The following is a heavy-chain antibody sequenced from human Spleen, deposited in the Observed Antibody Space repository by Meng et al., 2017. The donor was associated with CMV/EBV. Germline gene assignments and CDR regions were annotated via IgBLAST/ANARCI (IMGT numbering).Heavy chain of an antibody. Sequence: FTSYYMHWVRQAPGQGLEWMGIINPSGGDTIYAQKFQGRVTMTRDTSTSTVYMELSSLRSKDTAVYFCARDRNRLGIEAWFVGASPDYWGQGTLVTVSS. D-gene: IGHD7-27*01. CDR1: FTSYY. J-gene: IGHJ4*02. CDR2: INPSGGDT. V-gene: IGHV1-46*01. CDR3: ARDRNRLGIEAWFVGASPDY.